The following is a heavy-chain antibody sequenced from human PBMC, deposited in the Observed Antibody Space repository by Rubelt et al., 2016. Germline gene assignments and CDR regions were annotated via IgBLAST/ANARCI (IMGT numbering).Heavy chain of an antibody. CDR3: AGDYGGNY. D-gene: IGHD3-16*01. CDR2: LYRKGST. J-gene: IGHJ4*02. V-gene: IGHV3-53*04. Sequence: EVQLVESGGGMVQPGGSLRLSCAASGFSVSNNYMSWVRQAPGKGLEWGTVLYRKGSTYYADSVKSRFTISRHKSKNTQYLEMNSLRTEDTAVYYCAGDYGGNYWGQGTLVTVSS. CDR1: GFSVSNNY.